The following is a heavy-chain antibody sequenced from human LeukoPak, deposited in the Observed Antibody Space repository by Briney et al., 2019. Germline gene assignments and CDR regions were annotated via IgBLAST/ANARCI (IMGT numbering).Heavy chain of an antibody. CDR1: GYTFTGYY. D-gene: IGHD3-9*01. V-gene: IGHV1-2*02. CDR3: ARSGIGYFDWYPDWFDP. J-gene: IGHJ5*02. Sequence: ASVKVSCKASGYTFTGYYMHWVRQAPGQGLEWMGWINPDSGGTNYAQKFQGRVTMTRGTSISTAYMELSRLRSDDTAVYYCARSGIGYFDWYPDWFDPWGQGTLVTVSS. CDR2: INPDSGGT.